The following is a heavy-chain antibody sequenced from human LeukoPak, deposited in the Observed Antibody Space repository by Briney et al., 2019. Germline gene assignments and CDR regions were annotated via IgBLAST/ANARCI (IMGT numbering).Heavy chain of an antibody. D-gene: IGHD5-12*01. V-gene: IGHV3-30*03. Sequence: PGGSLRLSCAASGFTFSSYGMHWVRQAPGKGLEWVAVILNDGSNKDYADSVKGRFTISRDNSKNTLYLQMNSLRAEDTAVYYCGREHSGYINYYYMDVWGKGTTVTVSS. CDR2: ILNDGSNK. J-gene: IGHJ6*03. CDR1: GFTFSSYG. CDR3: GREHSGYINYYYMDV.